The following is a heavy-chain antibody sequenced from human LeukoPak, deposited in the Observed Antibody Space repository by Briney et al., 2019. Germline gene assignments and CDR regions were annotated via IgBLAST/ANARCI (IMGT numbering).Heavy chain of an antibody. Sequence: SQTLSLTCTVSGGSISSGSYYWSWIRQPAGKGLEWVGRIYTSGSTNYNPSLKSRVTISVDTSKNQSSLKLSSVTAADTAVYYCARDVGDTVYYYYGMDVWGQGTTVTVSS. CDR3: ARDVGDTVYYYYGMDV. CDR2: IYTSGST. CDR1: GGSISSGSYY. V-gene: IGHV4-61*02. J-gene: IGHJ6*02. D-gene: IGHD1-26*01.